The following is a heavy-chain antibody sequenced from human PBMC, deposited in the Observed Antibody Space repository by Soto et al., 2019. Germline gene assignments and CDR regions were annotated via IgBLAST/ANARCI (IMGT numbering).Heavy chain of an antibody. V-gene: IGHV4-59*08. D-gene: IGHD5-12*01. CDR2: IYYSGST. CDR1: GGSISSYY. CDR3: ARRYSGYGDY. J-gene: IGHJ4*02. Sequence: PSETLSLTCTVSGGSISSYYWSWIRQPPGKGLEWIGYIYYSGSTNYNPSLKSRVTISVDTSKNQFSLKLRSVTAADTAVYYCARRYSGYGDYWGQGTLVTVSS.